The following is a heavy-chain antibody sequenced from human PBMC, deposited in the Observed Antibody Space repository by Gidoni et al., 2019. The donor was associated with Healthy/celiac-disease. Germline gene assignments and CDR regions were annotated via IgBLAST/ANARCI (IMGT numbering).Heavy chain of an antibody. Sequence: QMQLVESGGGVVQPGRSLRLSCAAYAFTFSTYGMHWVRQAPGKGLEWWALLWYDGSDKYYAASVKGRFTISRDNSKNTLYLQMYSLRAEDTAVYYCARDFLMGSTSSYGMDVWGQGTTVTVSS. D-gene: IGHD6-6*01. CDR3: ARDFLMGSTSSYGMDV. CDR2: LWYDGSDK. J-gene: IGHJ6*02. CDR1: AFTFSTYG. V-gene: IGHV3-33*01.